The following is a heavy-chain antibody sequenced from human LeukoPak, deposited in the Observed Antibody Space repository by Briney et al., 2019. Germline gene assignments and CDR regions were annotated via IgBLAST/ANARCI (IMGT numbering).Heavy chain of an antibody. J-gene: IGHJ4*02. CDR3: ARRGREAEYFDY. V-gene: IGHV5-51*01. CDR1: GYSFTSYW. Sequence: GESLKISCQGSGYSFTSYWIAWMRQMPGKGLEWMGIIYPGDSDTRYSPSFQGQVTISADKSISTAYLQWSSLKASDTAIYYCARRGREAEYFDYWGQGTLVTVSS. D-gene: IGHD1-26*01. CDR2: IYPGDSDT.